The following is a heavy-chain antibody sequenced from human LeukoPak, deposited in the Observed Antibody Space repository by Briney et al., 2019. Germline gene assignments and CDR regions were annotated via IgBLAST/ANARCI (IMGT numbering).Heavy chain of an antibody. CDR2: ITSSGTYI. CDR3: ARDMGGYCSGGSCYPGWFDS. D-gene: IGHD2-15*01. Sequence: PGGSLRLSCAASGFTFTSYSMNWVRQAPGKGLEWVSSITSSGTYIYYADSVRGRLTISRDNAKNSLYLQMNSLRAEDTAVYYCARDMGGYCSGGSCYPGWFDSWGQGTLVTVSS. J-gene: IGHJ5*01. CDR1: GFTFTSYS. V-gene: IGHV3-21*01.